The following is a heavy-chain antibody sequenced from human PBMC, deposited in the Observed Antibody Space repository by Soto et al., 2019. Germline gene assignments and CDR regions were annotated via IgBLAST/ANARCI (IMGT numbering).Heavy chain of an antibody. J-gene: IGHJ4*02. CDR1: VYSFANYW. CDR3: ARGTVSSDFDY. V-gene: IGHV5-51*01. D-gene: IGHD4-17*01. CDR2: IYPGDPDT. Sequence: GESLKISCKGSVYSFANYWIGWVRQMPGKGLEWMGIIYPGDPDTRYSPSFQGQVTISADKSISTAYLQWSSLKASDTAMYYCARGTVSSDFDYWGQGTLVTVSS.